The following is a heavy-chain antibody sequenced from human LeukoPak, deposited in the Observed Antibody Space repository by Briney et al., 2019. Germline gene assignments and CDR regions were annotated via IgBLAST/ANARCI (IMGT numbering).Heavy chain of an antibody. CDR3: ARETRDYGGIDY. D-gene: IGHD4-23*01. Sequence: GGSLRLSCAASGFTFGSYWMSWVRQAPGKGLEWVANIKQDGSEKYYVDSVKGRFTISRDNAKNSLYLQMNSLRAEDTAVYYCARETRDYGGIDYWGQGTLVTVSS. V-gene: IGHV3-7*01. CDR2: IKQDGSEK. CDR1: GFTFGSYW. J-gene: IGHJ4*02.